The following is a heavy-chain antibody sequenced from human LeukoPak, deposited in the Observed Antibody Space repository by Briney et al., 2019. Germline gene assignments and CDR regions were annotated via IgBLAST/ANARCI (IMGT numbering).Heavy chain of an antibody. J-gene: IGHJ4*02. Sequence: SETLSLTCAVYGGSFSGHYWSWIRQSPGKGLEWIAEIHYSGAANYNPSLKSRVTISGDTSKNQVFLRMTSVTAADTALYYCARGILFDYYFDSWGQGTLVTVSS. CDR1: GGSFSGHY. V-gene: IGHV4-34*01. D-gene: IGHD3-9*01. CDR2: IHYSGAA. CDR3: ARGILFDYYFDS.